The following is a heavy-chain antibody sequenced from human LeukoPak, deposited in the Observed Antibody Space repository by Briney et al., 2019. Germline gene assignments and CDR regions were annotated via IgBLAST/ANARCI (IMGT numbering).Heavy chain of an antibody. V-gene: IGHV3-30*04. D-gene: IGHD2-15*01. CDR1: GFTFSSRP. Sequence: GRSLRLSCAASGFTFSSRPMYWVRQAPGKGLEWVAVISYDGSNQYHVDSVKGRFSISRDNSKNTLYLQMNSLRAEDTAVYYCVIWRYCSGTGCLQSYFFDHWGQGALVTVSS. CDR3: VIWRYCSGTGCLQSYFFDH. J-gene: IGHJ4*02. CDR2: ISYDGSNQ.